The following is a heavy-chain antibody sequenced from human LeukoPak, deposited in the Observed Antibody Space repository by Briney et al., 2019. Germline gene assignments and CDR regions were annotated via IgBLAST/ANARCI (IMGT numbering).Heavy chain of an antibody. CDR1: GFTFSSYS. V-gene: IGHV3-21*01. CDR3: AKATGDYYDSSGYYVDWFDP. J-gene: IGHJ5*02. Sequence: GGSLRLSCAASGFTFSSYSMNWVRQAPGKGLEWVSSISSSSSYIYYADSVKGRFTISRDNAKNSLYLQMNSLRAEDTAVYYCAKATGDYYDSSGYYVDWFDPWGQGTLVTVSS. CDR2: ISSSSSYI. D-gene: IGHD3-22*01.